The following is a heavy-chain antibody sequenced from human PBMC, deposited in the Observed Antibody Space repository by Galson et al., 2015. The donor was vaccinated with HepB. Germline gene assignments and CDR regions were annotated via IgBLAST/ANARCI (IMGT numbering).Heavy chain of an antibody. D-gene: IGHD6-19*01. CDR3: ARRRRGYSSGWYNYYYGMDV. J-gene: IGHJ6*02. CDR1: GYSFTSYW. Sequence: QSGAEVKKPGESLRISCKGSGYSFTSYWISWVRQMPGKGLEWMGRIDPSDSYTNYSPSFQGHVTISADKSISTAYLQWSSLKASDTAMYYCARRRRGYSSGWYNYYYGMDVWGQGTTVTVSS. V-gene: IGHV5-10-1*01. CDR2: IDPSDSYT.